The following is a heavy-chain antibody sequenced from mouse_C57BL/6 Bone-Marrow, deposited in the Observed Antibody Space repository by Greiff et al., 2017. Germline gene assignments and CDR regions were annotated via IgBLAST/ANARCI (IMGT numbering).Heavy chain of an antibody. J-gene: IGHJ1*03. Sequence: EVQLQPSGPVLVKPGASVTMSCKASGSTFTDYYMNWVKHSHGKSLEWIGVINPYNGGTSYNQKFKGKATLTVDKSSSTAYMELNSLTSEDSAVYYCARTVYISNWYFDVWGTGTTVTVSS. V-gene: IGHV1-19*01. CDR2: INPYNGGT. D-gene: IGHD1-1*01. CDR3: ARTVYISNWYFDV. CDR1: GSTFTDYY.